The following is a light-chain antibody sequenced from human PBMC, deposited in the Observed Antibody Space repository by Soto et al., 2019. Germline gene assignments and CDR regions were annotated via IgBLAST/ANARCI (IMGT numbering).Light chain of an antibody. V-gene: IGLV1-40*01. CDR2: GNT. J-gene: IGLJ1*01. CDR3: QSYDSSLTGYYV. CDR1: SSNIGAGYD. Sequence: QSVLTQPPSVSGAPGQRVTISCTGSSSNIGAGYDVHWYQHLPGTAPKLLISGNTNRPSGVPDRFSGSKSGTSASLAITGLQAEDEADYFCQSYDSSLTGYYVFGTGTKVTVL.